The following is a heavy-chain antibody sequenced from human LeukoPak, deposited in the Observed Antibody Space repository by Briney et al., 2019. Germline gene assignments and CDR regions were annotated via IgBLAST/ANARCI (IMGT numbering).Heavy chain of an antibody. V-gene: IGHV4-34*01. CDR1: GGSLSGYY. CDR3: ARGFLPSPISIAAASDY. J-gene: IGHJ4*02. CDR2: INHSGST. D-gene: IGHD6-6*01. Sequence: SETLSLTCAVYGGSLSGYYWSWIRQPPGKGLEWIGEINHSGSTNYNPSLKSRVTISVDTSKNQFSLKLSSVTAADTAVYYCARGFLPSPISIAAASDYWGQGTLVTVSS.